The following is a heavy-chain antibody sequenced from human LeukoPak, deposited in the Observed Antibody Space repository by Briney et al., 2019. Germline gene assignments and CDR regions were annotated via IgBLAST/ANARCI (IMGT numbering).Heavy chain of an antibody. CDR1: GYTFTSYG. CDR3: ARALTYYYDSSGYYLPFDY. CDR2: ISAYNGNT. V-gene: IGHV1-18*01. J-gene: IGHJ4*02. Sequence: ASVKVSCKASGYTFTSYGIIWVRQAPGQGLEWMGWISAYNGNTNYAQKLQGRVTMTTDTSTSTAYMELRSLRSDDTAVYYCARALTYYYDSSGYYLPFDYWGQGTLVTVSS. D-gene: IGHD3-22*01.